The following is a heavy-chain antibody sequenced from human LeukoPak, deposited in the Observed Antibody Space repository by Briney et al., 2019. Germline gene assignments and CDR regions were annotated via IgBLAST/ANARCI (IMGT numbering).Heavy chain of an antibody. Sequence: GGSLRLSCTASGFTFSDYSMNWVRQAPGKGLVWVSRINSDGSSTSYADSVKGRFTISRDNSKNTLYLQMNSLRAEDTAVYYCARRGGIHLEYFDYWGQGTLVTVSS. CDR2: INSDGSST. D-gene: IGHD3-3*01. V-gene: IGHV3-74*01. CDR1: GFTFSDYS. CDR3: ARRGGIHLEYFDY. J-gene: IGHJ4*02.